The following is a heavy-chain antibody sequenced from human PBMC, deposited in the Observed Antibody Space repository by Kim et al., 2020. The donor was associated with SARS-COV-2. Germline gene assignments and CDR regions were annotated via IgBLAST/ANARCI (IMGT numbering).Heavy chain of an antibody. CDR1: GYTFTSYD. J-gene: IGHJ6*02. V-gene: IGHV1-8*01. D-gene: IGHD3-10*01. CDR2: MNPNSGNT. Sequence: ASVKVSCKASGYTFTSYDINWVRQATGQGLEWMGWMNPNSGNTGYAQKFQGRVTMTRNTSISTAYMELCSLRSEDTAVYYCARAPPYYYGSGSPSYYYYGMDVWGQGTTVTVSS. CDR3: ARAPPYYYGSGSPSYYYYGMDV.